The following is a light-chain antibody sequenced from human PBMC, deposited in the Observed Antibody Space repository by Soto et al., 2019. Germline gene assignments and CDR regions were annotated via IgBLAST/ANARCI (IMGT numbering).Light chain of an antibody. V-gene: IGKV3-15*01. CDR3: QQYYSYPLT. Sequence: EIIMTQSPATLSVSPGERVTLSCRASQGVGSTLAWYRQQPGQAPRLLIYDAYIRASGVPARFSGSGSGTDFTLTISCLQSEDFATYYCQQYYSYPLTFGQGTKVDIK. CDR1: QGVGST. J-gene: IGKJ1*01. CDR2: DAY.